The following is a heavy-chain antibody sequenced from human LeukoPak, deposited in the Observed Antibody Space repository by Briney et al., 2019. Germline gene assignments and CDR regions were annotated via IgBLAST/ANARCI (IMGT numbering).Heavy chain of an antibody. J-gene: IGHJ6*03. CDR2: ISWNSGTI. D-gene: IGHD3-10*01. Sequence: PGGSLRLSCAASGFTFDDYAMHWVRQAPGKGLEWVSGISWNSGTIAYADSVKGRFTISRDNAKKSVYLHMSSLRAEDTALYYCARLSAYYYGSYFYYYMDVWGKGTTVTVSS. CDR1: GFTFDDYA. V-gene: IGHV3-9*01. CDR3: ARLSAYYYGSYFYYYMDV.